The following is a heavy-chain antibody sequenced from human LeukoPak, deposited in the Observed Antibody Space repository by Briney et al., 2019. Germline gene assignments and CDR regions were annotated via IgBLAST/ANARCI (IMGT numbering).Heavy chain of an antibody. V-gene: IGHV4-59*01. Sequence: SETLSLTCTVSGGSISSYYWNWIRQPPGRGLEWIAYIFYSGSTNYNPSLKSRVTISVDTSKNQFSLKLSSVTAADTAVYYCARDLRGTSARDVWGKGTTVTVSS. CDR2: IFYSGST. CDR3: ARDLRGTSARDV. CDR1: GGSISSYY. D-gene: IGHD2-2*01. J-gene: IGHJ6*04.